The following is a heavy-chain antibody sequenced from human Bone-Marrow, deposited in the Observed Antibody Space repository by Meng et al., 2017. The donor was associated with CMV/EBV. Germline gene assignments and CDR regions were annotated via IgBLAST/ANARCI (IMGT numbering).Heavy chain of an antibody. D-gene: IGHD6-13*01. CDR1: GYTFTSYY. Sequence: SVKVSCKASGYTFTSYYIYWVRQAPGQGLEWMGGIIPIFGTANYAQKFQGRVTITTDESTSTAYMELSSLRSEDTAVYYCARDTPVRTAAANKGYYYYYGMDVWGQGTTVTVSS. V-gene: IGHV1-69*05. CDR3: ARDTPVRTAAANKGYYYYYGMDV. J-gene: IGHJ6*02. CDR2: IIPIFGTA.